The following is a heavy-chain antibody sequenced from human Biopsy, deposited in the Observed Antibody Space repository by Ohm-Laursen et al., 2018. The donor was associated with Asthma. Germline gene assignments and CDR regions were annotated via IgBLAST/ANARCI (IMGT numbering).Heavy chain of an antibody. D-gene: IGHD4-23*01. CDR1: GFVFSQCG. V-gene: IGHV3-30*03. CDR3: ARQSGQYYGGGSAFDT. CDR2: VSSDGHNK. J-gene: IGHJ3*02. Sequence: SLRLSCAASGFVFSQCGMHWVRQGPGKGLAWVALVSSDGHNKYYEDSVKGRFTISRDNSKNRLHLQINTLRVEDSAVYYCARQSGQYYGGGSAFDTCGQGTLVAVSS.